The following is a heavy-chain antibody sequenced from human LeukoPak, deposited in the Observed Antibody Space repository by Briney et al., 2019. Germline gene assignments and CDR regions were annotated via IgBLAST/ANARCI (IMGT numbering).Heavy chain of an antibody. CDR1: GGSISSGSDY. J-gene: IGHJ4*02. V-gene: IGHV4-61*02. CDR3: ARLNSGSYWGGFDY. CDR2: ISATGST. Sequence: SETLSLTCTVSGGSISSGSDYWSWIRQPAGKGLEWIGRISATGSTNSNPSLKSRVTISVDTSKSQFSLKLTSVTAADTAVYFYARLNSGSYWGGFDYWGQGTLVTVSS. D-gene: IGHD1-26*01.